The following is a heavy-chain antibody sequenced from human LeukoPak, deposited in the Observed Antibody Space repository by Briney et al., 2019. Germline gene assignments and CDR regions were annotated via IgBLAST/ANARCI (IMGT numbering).Heavy chain of an antibody. J-gene: IGHJ6*03. D-gene: IGHD3-16*01. V-gene: IGHV3-48*03. CDR3: ARGHVFGFDYYYYLDV. CDR1: GFTFSSYE. CDR2: ISSSGSTI. Sequence: GGSLRLSCAASGFTFSSYEMHWVRQAPGKGLEWVSYISSSGSTIYYADSVKGRFTISRDNTKNSLFLQMNRLSAEDTAVYYCARGHVFGFDYYYYLDVWGKGTTVAVSS.